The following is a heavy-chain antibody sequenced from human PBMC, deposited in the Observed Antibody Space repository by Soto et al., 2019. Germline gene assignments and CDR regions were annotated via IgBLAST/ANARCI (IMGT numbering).Heavy chain of an antibody. CDR2: IIPFFGTP. J-gene: IGHJ4*02. CDR3: SREVVTETTVGYFDY. CDR1: GGTFSNDA. Sequence: QVHLVQSGPEVKQSGSSVRVSCTASGGTFSNDAISWVRQAPGQGLEWLGRIIPFFGTPDYSQTFRGRLTITADESTGTADMDLRSLRSDDTAVYYCSREVVTETTVGYFDYWGQGTLVTVAS. V-gene: IGHV1-69*01. D-gene: IGHD2-21*02.